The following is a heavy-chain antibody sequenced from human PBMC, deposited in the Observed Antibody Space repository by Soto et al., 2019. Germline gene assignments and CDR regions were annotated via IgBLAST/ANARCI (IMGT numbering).Heavy chain of an antibody. D-gene: IGHD5-12*01. V-gene: IGHV3-30*18. Sequence: QVQLVESGGGVVQPGRSLRLSCAASGFTFSSYGMHWVRQAPGKGLEWVAVISYDGSNKYYADSVKGRFTISRDNSKNTLYLQMNSLRAEDTAVYYCAKDYEWLPSPYYYGMDVWGQGTTVTVSS. CDR3: AKDYEWLPSPYYYGMDV. CDR1: GFTFSSYG. CDR2: ISYDGSNK. J-gene: IGHJ6*02.